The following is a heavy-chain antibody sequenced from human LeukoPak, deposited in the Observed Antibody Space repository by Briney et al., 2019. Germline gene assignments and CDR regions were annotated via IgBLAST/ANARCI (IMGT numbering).Heavy chain of an antibody. D-gene: IGHD1-14*01. J-gene: IGHJ4*02. CDR2: IHNSGRT. V-gene: IGHV4-59*08. CDR3: ARHGTISSESYFDY. CDR1: GGSVSSYY. Sequence: PSETLSPTCSVSGGSVSSYYWSWIRQSPGKGLEWIGYIHNSGRTNYNPSLKSRVTGFVDTSKNQVSLRLSSVTAADTAAYYCARHGTISSESYFDYWGQGALVTVSS.